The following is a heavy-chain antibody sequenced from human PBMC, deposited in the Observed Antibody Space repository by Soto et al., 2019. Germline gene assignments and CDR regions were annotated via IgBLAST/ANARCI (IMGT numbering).Heavy chain of an antibody. CDR2: ISFDGSTK. CDR1: GFTFKHNA. V-gene: IGHV3-30-3*01. Sequence: QVQLVESGGGVVQPGRSLTIFCTASGFTFKHNAMHWIRQAPAKGLEWVADISFDGSTKNYADSVKGRFTSSRDNSKNTLSLQMRALKGEDTATYYCAREGIAESGPNFYDFWGQGTLVAVSS. J-gene: IGHJ4*02. D-gene: IGHD6-13*01. CDR3: AREGIAESGPNFYDF.